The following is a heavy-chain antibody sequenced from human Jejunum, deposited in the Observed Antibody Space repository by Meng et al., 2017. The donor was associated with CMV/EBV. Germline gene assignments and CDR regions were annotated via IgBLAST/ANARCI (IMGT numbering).Heavy chain of an antibody. CDR1: TFSSFE. J-gene: IGHJ4*02. CDR3: ATYNRYGYNAHFFDY. V-gene: IGHV3-48*03. Sequence: TFSSFEMNWVRQSPGRGLEWLAHINPSGSVMEYADSVQGRFTISRDNAKNSVYVQMNNLRVEDTAVYYCATYNRYGYNAHFFDYWGQGTLVTVSS. CDR2: INPSGSVM. D-gene: IGHD5-12*01.